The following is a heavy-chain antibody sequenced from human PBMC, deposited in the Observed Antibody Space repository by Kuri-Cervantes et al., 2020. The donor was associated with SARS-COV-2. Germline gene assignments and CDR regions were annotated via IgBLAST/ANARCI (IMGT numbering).Heavy chain of an antibody. CDR2: INHSGST. CDR1: GGSFSGYY. Sequence: SETLSLTCAVYGGSFSGYYWRWIRQPPGKGLEWIGEINHSGSTYYNPSLKSRVTISVDTSKNQFSLKLSSVTAADTAVYYCARQMMSSITIFGVVITRNCFDPWGQGTLITVSS. CDR3: ARQMMSSITIFGVVITRNCFDP. V-gene: IGHV4-34*01. D-gene: IGHD3-3*01. J-gene: IGHJ5*02.